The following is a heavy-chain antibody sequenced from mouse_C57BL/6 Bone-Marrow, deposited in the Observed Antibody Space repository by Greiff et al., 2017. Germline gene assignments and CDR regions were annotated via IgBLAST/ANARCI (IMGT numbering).Heavy chain of an antibody. CDR3: ARQGEYDNFDD. CDR2: ISSGGSYT. J-gene: IGHJ2*01. D-gene: IGHD2-4*01. CDR1: GFTFSSYG. Sequence: EVKLVESGGDLVKPGGSLKLSCAASGFTFSSYGMSWVRQTPDKRLEWVATISSGGSYTYYPASVKGRFTISRDNAKNTLYLQMSSLKSEDTARDYCARQGEYDNFDDWGQGTTRTVSS. V-gene: IGHV5-6*02.